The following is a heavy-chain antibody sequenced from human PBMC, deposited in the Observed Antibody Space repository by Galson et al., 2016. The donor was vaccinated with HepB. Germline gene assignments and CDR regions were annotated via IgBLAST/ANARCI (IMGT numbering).Heavy chain of an antibody. J-gene: IGHJ5*02. Sequence: SETLSLTCGVFGGSFNAYYWSWIRQPPGKGLEWIGEINHGGSTKYNPSLKSRLTISVDTSKNQFSLELTSMTAADTAVYFCAGVVVAATNWFDPWGQGTLVTVSS. CDR2: INHGGST. V-gene: IGHV4-34*01. D-gene: IGHD2-15*01. CDR1: GGSFNAYY. CDR3: AGVVVAATNWFDP.